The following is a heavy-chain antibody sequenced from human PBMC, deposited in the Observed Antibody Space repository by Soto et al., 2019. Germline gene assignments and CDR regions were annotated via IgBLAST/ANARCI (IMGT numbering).Heavy chain of an antibody. D-gene: IGHD6-6*01. J-gene: IGHJ5*02. Sequence: ASVKVSCKASGYTFTSYDINWVRQATGQGLEWMGWMNPNSGNTGYAQKFQGRVTMTRNTSISTAYMELSSLRSEDTAVYYCARAALAARRSQRYNWFDPWGQGTLFTVSS. CDR2: MNPNSGNT. V-gene: IGHV1-8*01. CDR1: GYTFTSYD. CDR3: ARAALAARRSQRYNWFDP.